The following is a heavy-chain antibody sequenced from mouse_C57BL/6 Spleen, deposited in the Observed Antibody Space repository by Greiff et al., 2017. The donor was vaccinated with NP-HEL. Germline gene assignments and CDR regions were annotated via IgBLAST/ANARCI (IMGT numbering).Heavy chain of an antibody. CDR3: TRLYDYAAMDY. CDR1: GFTFSSYA. CDR2: ISSGGDYI. J-gene: IGHJ4*01. D-gene: IGHD2-10*02. V-gene: IGHV5-9-1*02. Sequence: EVQVVESGEGLVKPGGSLKLSCAASGFTFSSYAMSWVRQTPEKRLEWVAYISSGGDYIYYADTVKGRFTISRDNARNTLYLQMSSLKSEDTAMYYCTRLYDYAAMDYWGQGTSVTVSS.